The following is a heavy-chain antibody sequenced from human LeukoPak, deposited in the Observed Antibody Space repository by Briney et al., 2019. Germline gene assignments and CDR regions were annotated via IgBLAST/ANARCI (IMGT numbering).Heavy chain of an antibody. CDR2: IYYSGST. CDR3: ARATSAFDI. Sequence: SETLSLTCTVSGGSISSYYWSWIRQPPGKGLEWIGYIYYSGSTNYNPSLKSRVTISVDTSKCQFSLKLSSVTAADTAVDYCARATSAFDIWGQGTMVTVSS. V-gene: IGHV4-59*01. J-gene: IGHJ3*02. CDR1: GGSISSYY. D-gene: IGHD1-1*01.